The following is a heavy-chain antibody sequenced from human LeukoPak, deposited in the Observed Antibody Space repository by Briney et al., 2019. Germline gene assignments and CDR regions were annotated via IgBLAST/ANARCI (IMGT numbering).Heavy chain of an antibody. J-gene: IGHJ2*01. CDR3: AGNWGLYWYFDL. D-gene: IGHD7-27*01. Sequence: PSETLSLTCAVSGGSISSGGYSWSWIRQPPGKGLEWIGYIYHSGSTYYNPSLKSRVTISVDRSKNQFSLKLSSVTAADTAVYYCAGNWGLYWYFDLWGRGTLVTVSS. V-gene: IGHV4-30-2*01. CDR2: IYHSGST. CDR1: GGSISSGGYS.